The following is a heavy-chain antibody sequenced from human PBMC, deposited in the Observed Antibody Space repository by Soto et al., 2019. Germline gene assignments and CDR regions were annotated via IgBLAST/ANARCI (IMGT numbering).Heavy chain of an antibody. Sequence: QVQMQESGPGLVKPSETLSLTCTVSGGSVSSGRYYWYWIRQPPGKGLEWIAYISYSGSSSYNSSLRSRVTISVDTSKNQFSLKLSSVTAADTAVYYCARGVRLILGYWGQGTLVTVSS. CDR1: GGSVSSGRYY. V-gene: IGHV4-61*01. CDR3: ARGVRLILGY. D-gene: IGHD3-16*01. CDR2: ISYSGSS. J-gene: IGHJ4*02.